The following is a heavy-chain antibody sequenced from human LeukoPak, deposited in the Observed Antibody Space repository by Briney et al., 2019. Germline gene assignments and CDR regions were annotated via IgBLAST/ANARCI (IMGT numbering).Heavy chain of an antibody. V-gene: IGHV1-18*01. Sequence: GASVKVSCKASGYTFTSYGISWVRQAPGQGLEWMGWISAYNGNTNYAQKLQGRVTMTTDTSTSTAYMELRSLRSDDTAVYYCARGSHSSSWYLYGGYYYSTWTSGAKGPRSPSP. CDR3: ARGSHSSSWYLYGGYYYSTWTS. CDR2: ISAYNGNT. J-gene: IGHJ6*03. CDR1: GYTFTSYG. D-gene: IGHD6-13*01.